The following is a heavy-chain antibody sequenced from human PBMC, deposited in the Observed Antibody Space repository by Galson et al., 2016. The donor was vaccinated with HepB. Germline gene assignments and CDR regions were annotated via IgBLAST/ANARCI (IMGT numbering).Heavy chain of an antibody. Sequence: SLRLSCAASGFTFSSYAMHWVRQAPGKGLEWVSSISSGSSYIYYADSVKGRFTISRDNAKNSLYLQMNSLRAEDTAVYYCVRVRADYGGNMPDAFDIWGQGTMVTVSS. D-gene: IGHD4-23*01. J-gene: IGHJ3*02. CDR1: GFTFSSYA. CDR3: VRVRADYGGNMPDAFDI. V-gene: IGHV3-21*01. CDR2: ISSGSSYI.